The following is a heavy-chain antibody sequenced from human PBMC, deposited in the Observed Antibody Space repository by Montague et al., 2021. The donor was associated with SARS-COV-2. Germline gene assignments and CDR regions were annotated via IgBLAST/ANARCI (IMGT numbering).Heavy chain of an antibody. V-gene: IGHV4-59*01. Sequence: SETLSLTCTVSGASFDSSDWGWIRQAPGKGLEWIGYFYSVGSTNYNPSLKSRATLSIDTSKNQFSLKVRSVTAADTAVYYCARETMTADAFDIWGQGTMVTVSS. J-gene: IGHJ3*02. CDR3: ARETMTADAFDI. CDR1: GASFDSSD. D-gene: IGHD1-14*01. CDR2: FYSVGST.